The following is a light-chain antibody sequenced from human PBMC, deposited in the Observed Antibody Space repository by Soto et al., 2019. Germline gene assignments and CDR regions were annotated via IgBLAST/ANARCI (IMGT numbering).Light chain of an antibody. J-gene: IGKJ3*01. CDR3: QQRSNWLFT. Sequence: EIVLTQSPATQSLSPGERATLSCRASQSVSSYLAWYQHKPGQAPRLLISDASNRATGIPARFSGSGSGTDFTLTISNLEPEDFAVYYCQQRSNWLFTFGPGTKVHIK. CDR2: DAS. V-gene: IGKV3-11*01. CDR1: QSVSSY.